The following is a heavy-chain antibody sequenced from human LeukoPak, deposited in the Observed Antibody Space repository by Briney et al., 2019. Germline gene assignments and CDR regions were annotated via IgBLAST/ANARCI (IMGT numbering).Heavy chain of an antibody. V-gene: IGHV4-4*02. Sequence: SGTLSLTCAGSGGSISSRSWWSWVRQAPGKGLEWIGEISHSEKTNYNPSLKSRVTTSIDKSNNQFSLNLTSVTAADTAVYYCARSNNIWGSYRVYDYWGQGTLVTVSS. CDR1: GGSISSRSW. D-gene: IGHD3-16*02. CDR2: ISHSEKT. J-gene: IGHJ4*02. CDR3: ARSNNIWGSYRVYDY.